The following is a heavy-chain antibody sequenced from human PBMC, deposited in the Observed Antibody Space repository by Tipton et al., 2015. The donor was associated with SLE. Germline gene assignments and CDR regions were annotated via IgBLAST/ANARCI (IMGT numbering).Heavy chain of an antibody. CDR1: GGSFSGYY. CDR3: ARFRGTTVTRYFDL. J-gene: IGHJ2*01. CDR2: IIHTGST. Sequence: TLSLTCAVYGGSFSGYYWSWIRQPPGKGLEWIGDIIHTGSTNYNPSLKSRVTISIDSSKNQFSLKLSSVTAADTAEYYCARFRGTTVTRYFDLWGRGTLGTVSS. V-gene: IGHV4-34*12. D-gene: IGHD4-11*01.